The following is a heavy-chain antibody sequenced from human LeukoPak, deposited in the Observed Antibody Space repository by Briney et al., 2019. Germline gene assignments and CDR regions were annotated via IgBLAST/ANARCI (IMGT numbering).Heavy chain of an antibody. CDR3: ARVRCSSNSCFPDY. J-gene: IGHJ4*02. CDR2: IKQDGSDK. D-gene: IGHD2-2*01. Sequence: PGGSLRLSCAASGFTFSTYWMSWVRQAPGKGLEWVANIKQDGSDKYYVDSVKGRFTISRDNAKNSLFLQMNSLRAEVTAVYYYARVRCSSNSCFPDYWGQGTLVTVSS. V-gene: IGHV3-7*01. CDR1: GFTFSTYW.